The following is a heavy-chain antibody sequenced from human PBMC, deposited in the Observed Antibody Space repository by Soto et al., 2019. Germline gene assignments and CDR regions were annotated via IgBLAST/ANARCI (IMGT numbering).Heavy chain of an antibody. CDR3: ATSYSSSCYCFDY. V-gene: IGHV4-59*01. Sequence: SETLSLPFTVPGGSISSYYWSWIRQPPGKGLEWIGYIYYSGSTNYNPSLKSRVTISVDTSKNQFSLKLSSVTAADTAVYYCATSYSSSCYCFDYWGQGTLVTVSS. CDR1: GGSISSYY. D-gene: IGHD6-13*01. CDR2: IYYSGST. J-gene: IGHJ4*02.